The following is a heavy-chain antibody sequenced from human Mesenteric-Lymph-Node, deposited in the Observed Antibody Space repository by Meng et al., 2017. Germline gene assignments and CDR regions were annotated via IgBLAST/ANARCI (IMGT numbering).Heavy chain of an antibody. J-gene: IGHJ4*02. CDR3: ARGKQDAWELLAY. CDR1: GDSISSGEYF. V-gene: IGHV4-30-4*01. CDR2: IDDSGST. D-gene: IGHD1-26*01. Sequence: QVQLQEWGPGLVKHSQTRSLTFTVSGDSISSGEYFWSWVRQPPGKGLEWIGDIDDSGSTNYNPSLNSRISISLDKSKNHFSLKVNSVTAAGTAVYYCARGKQDAWELLAYWGQGALVTVSS.